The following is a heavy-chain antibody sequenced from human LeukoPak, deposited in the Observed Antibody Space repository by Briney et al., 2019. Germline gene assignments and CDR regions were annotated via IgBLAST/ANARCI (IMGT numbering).Heavy chain of an antibody. J-gene: IGHJ4*02. CDR3: AREGIEMATTYFDY. CDR2: IYTSGST. CDR1: GGSISSGSYY. D-gene: IGHD5-24*01. V-gene: IGHV4-61*02. Sequence: SETLSLTCTVSGGSISSGSYYWRWIRQPAGKGLEWIVRIYTSGSTNYNPSLTSRVTISVDTSKNQFSLKLSSVTAADTAVYYCAREGIEMATTYFDYWGQGTLVTVSS.